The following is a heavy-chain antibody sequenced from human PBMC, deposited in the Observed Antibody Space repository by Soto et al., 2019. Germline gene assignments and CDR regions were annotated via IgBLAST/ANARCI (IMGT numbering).Heavy chain of an antibody. J-gene: IGHJ3*02. V-gene: IGHV1-2*04. CDR2: INPNSGGT. Sequence: SVKVSSKASRYTFTGYYMHWVRQAPGQGLEWMGWINPNSGGTNYAQKFQGWVTMTRDTSISTAYMELSRLRSDDTAVYYCARDYYDSSGDAFDIWGQGTMVIV. D-gene: IGHD3-22*01. CDR1: RYTFTGYY. CDR3: ARDYYDSSGDAFDI.